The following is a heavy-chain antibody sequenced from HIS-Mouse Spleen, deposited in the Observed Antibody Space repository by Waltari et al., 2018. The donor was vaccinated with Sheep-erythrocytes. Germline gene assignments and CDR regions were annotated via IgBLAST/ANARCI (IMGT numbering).Heavy chain of an antibody. D-gene: IGHD1-26*01. J-gene: IGHJ4*02. CDR2: IIPILGIA. Sequence: QVQLVQSGAEVKKPGSSVKVSCKASGGPFNRYAISWVRQAPGQGLEWMGRIIPILGIANYAQKFQGRVTITADKSTSTAYMELSSLRSEDTAVYYCAQTGATTPHFDYWGQGKLVTVSS. V-gene: IGHV1-69*04. CDR1: GGPFNRYA. CDR3: AQTGATTPHFDY.